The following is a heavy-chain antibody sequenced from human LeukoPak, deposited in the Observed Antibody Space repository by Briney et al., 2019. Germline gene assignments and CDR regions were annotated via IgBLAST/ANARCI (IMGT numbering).Heavy chain of an antibody. CDR3: ARELRVGTAFDL. D-gene: IGHD3-10*01. CDR1: GFTFSDYY. CDR2: ISSSGSYI. J-gene: IGHJ2*01. Sequence: GGSLRLSCAASGFTFSDYYMSWIRQAPGKGLEWVSYISSSGSYIYYADSVKGRFTISRDNAKNSLYLQMNRLRDEDTAVYYCARELRVGTAFDLWGRGTLVTVSS. V-gene: IGHV3-11*01.